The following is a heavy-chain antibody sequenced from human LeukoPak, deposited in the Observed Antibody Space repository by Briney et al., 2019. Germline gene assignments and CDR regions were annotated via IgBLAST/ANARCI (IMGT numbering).Heavy chain of an antibody. CDR1: GFTFSNYA. V-gene: IGHV3-9*01. Sequence: GRSLRLSCAASGFTFSNYAMSWVRQAPGKGLEWVSGISSSGSTIGYADSVKGRFTISSDHDKTSLYLQMNSMRAEDTALYYCARDLGSRWTYWGQGRLVTVS. CDR3: ARDLGSRWTY. CDR2: ISSSGSTI. J-gene: IGHJ4*02. D-gene: IGHD6-13*01.